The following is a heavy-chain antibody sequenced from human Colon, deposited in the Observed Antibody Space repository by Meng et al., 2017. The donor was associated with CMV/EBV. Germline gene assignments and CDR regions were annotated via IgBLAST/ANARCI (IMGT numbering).Heavy chain of an antibody. D-gene: IGHD2-2*02. Sequence: GGSLRLSCAASGFTFSNYGMTWVRQAPGKGLEWVSSISSSSSYIYYADSVKGRFTISRDNAKTSLYLQMNSLRAEDTAVYYCARGAAPHCSSTSCYSRNFNYWGQGTLVTVSS. J-gene: IGHJ4*02. CDR2: ISSSSSYI. CDR3: ARGAAPHCSSTSCYSRNFNY. CDR1: GFTFSNYG. V-gene: IGHV3-21*01.